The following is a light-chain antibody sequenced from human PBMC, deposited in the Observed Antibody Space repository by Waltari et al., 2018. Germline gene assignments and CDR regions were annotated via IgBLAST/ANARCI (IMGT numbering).Light chain of an antibody. CDR2: AAF. V-gene: IGKV1-39*01. Sequence: DIQMTQSPSSLSASLGDRVTITCRASQTISSYLNWYQQKPGKAPELLIYAAFSLQSGVPSRFSGGGSGTDFTLTISSLQPEDFATYYCQQSYSSPVTFGQGTRLEIK. J-gene: IGKJ5*01. CDR1: QTISSY. CDR3: QQSYSSPVT.